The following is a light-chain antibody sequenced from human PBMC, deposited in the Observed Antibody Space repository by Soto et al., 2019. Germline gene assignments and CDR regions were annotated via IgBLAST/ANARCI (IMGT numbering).Light chain of an antibody. J-gene: IGLJ2*01. CDR2: SNN. Sequence: QSVLTQPHSASVTPGQRVTISCSGSSSNIGSNYVYWYQQLPGTAPKLLIYSNNQRPSGVPDRFAGSNTGTSASLDISGLRSEDEVDDYCAAWADSLSGPVVSSGVNRLT. CDR3: AAWADSLSGPVV. CDR1: SSNIGSNY. V-gene: IGLV1-47*02.